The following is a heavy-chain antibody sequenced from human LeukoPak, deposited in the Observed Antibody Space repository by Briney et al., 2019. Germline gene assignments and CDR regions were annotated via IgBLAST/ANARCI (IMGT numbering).Heavy chain of an antibody. D-gene: IGHD6-13*01. CDR1: GGSISSYY. V-gene: IGHV4-59*01. CDR2: IYYSGST. Sequence: SETLSLTCTVSGGSISSYYWSWIRQPPGKGLEWIGYIYYSGSTNYNPSLKSRVTISVDTSKNQFSLKLSSVTAADTAVYYCARTGSSWYFGGNYYYYYYMDVWGKGTTVTVSS. CDR3: ARTGSSWYFGGNYYYYYYMDV. J-gene: IGHJ6*03.